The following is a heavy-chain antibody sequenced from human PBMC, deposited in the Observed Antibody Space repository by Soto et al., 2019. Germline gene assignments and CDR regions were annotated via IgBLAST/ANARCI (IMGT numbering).Heavy chain of an antibody. Sequence: ASVKVSCKASGYTFTSYYMHWVRQAPGQGLGWMGIINPSGGSTSYAQKFQGRVTMTRDTSTSTVYMELSSLRSEDTAVYYCARATTIFGVVIPDPYGMDVWGQGTTVTVSS. CDR3: ARATTIFGVVIPDPYGMDV. V-gene: IGHV1-46*01. J-gene: IGHJ6*02. D-gene: IGHD3-3*01. CDR1: GYTFTSYY. CDR2: INPSGGST.